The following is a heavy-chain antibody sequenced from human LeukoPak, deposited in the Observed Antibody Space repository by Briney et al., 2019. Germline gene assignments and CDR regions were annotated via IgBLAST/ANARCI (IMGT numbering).Heavy chain of an antibody. V-gene: IGHV4-61*02. J-gene: IGHJ4*02. CDR1: GGSISSGSYY. CDR2: IYTSGST. Sequence: SQTLSLTCTVSGGSISSGSYYWSWIRQPAGKGLEWIGRIYTSGSTNYNPSLKSRVTISVGTSKNQFSLKLSSVTAADTAVYYCAGYYCSGGSCYFDYWGQGTLVTVSS. D-gene: IGHD2-15*01. CDR3: AGYYCSGGSCYFDY.